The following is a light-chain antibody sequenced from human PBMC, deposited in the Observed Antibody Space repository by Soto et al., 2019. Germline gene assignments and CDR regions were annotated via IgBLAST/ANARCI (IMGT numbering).Light chain of an antibody. J-gene: IGLJ1*01. V-gene: IGLV2-14*01. CDR3: SSFRSGSTL. CDR2: EVS. Sequence: QSALTQPASVSGSPGQSITISCTGTSSDVGGYNYVSWYQQHPGKAPKLMIYEVSNRPSGVSNRFSGSKSGNTASLTISGLQAEDDADYYCSSFRSGSTLFGTGTKLTVL. CDR1: SSDVGGYNY.